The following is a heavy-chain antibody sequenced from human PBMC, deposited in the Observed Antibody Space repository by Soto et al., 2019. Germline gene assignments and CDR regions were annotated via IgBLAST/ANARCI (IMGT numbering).Heavy chain of an antibody. Sequence: EVQLVESGGGLVQPGGSLTLSCAASGFAFSDYGMMWVRQAPGKGLECISFICGSTIYYADSVKGRFTITRDNSKNTLYLQMNSLKGEDTALYFCAKETFGVGWTLDFWGQGTLVTVSS. J-gene: IGHJ4*02. CDR2: ICGSTI. V-gene: IGHV3-23*04. D-gene: IGHD6-19*01. CDR3: AKETFGVGWTLDF. CDR1: GFAFSDYG.